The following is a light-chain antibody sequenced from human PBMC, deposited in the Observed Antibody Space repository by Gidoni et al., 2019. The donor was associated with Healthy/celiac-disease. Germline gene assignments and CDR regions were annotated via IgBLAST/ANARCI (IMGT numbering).Light chain of an antibody. CDR2: GNS. J-gene: IGLJ1*01. Sequence: QSVLTQPPSVSGAPGQRVTISCTGSSSNIGAGYDVPWYQQLPGTAPKLLIYGNSNRPSGVPDRFSGSKSGTSASLAITGLQAEDEADYYCQSYDSSLSALVFGTGTKVTVL. V-gene: IGLV1-40*01. CDR3: QSYDSSLSALV. CDR1: SSNIGAGYD.